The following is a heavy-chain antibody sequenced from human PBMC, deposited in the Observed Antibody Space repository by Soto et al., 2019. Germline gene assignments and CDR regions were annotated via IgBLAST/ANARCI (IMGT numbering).Heavy chain of an antibody. CDR2: IIPILGIA. Sequence: QVQLVQSGAEVKKPGSSVKVSCKASGGTFSSYTISWVRQAPGQGLEWMGRIIPILGIANYAQKFQGRVTITADKSTSTAYMELSSLRSEDTAAYYCASGGNEDIVATTVDYWGQGTLVTVSS. D-gene: IGHD5-12*01. CDR1: GGTFSSYT. V-gene: IGHV1-69*02. CDR3: ASGGNEDIVATTVDY. J-gene: IGHJ4*02.